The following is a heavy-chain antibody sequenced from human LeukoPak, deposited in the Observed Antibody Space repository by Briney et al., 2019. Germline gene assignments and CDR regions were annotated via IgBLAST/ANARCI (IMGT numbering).Heavy chain of an antibody. CDR1: GYTFTGNY. J-gene: IGHJ6*04. D-gene: IGHD3-22*01. CDR2: INPNSGGT. CDR3: ARGPWLDV. V-gene: IGHV1-2*06. Sequence: ASVKVSCKASGYTFTGNYMHWVRQAPGQGLEWMGRINPNSGGTNYAQKFQGRVSMTTDTSISTGCMELRRLGSDDTAVDYCARGPWLDVWGKGTTVTVSS.